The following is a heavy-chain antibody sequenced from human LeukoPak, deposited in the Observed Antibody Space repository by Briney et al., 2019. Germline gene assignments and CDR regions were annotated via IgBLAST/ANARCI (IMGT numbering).Heavy chain of an antibody. Sequence: GGSLRLSCAASGFTFDDYAMHWVRQAPGKGLEWVSLISWDGGSTYYADSVKGRFTISRDNSKNSLYLQMNSLRAEDTAVYYCARDGTAAGLYFDLWGKGTLVTVSS. D-gene: IGHD6-13*01. CDR3: ARDGTAAGLYFDL. CDR1: GFTFDDYA. V-gene: IGHV3-43D*04. J-gene: IGHJ4*01. CDR2: ISWDGGST.